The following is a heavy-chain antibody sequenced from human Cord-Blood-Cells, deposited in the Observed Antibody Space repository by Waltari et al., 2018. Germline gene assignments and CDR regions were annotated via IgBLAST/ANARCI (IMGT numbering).Heavy chain of an antibody. CDR1: GGTFSSYT. Sequence: QVQLVQSGAEEKKPGSSVKVSCKASGGTFSSYTISWVRQAPGQGLEWMGRIIPILGIANYAQKFQGRVTITADKSTSTAYMELSSLRSEDTAVYYCARSGGGVAGAFDIWGQGTMVTVSS. J-gene: IGHJ3*02. CDR2: IIPILGIA. V-gene: IGHV1-69*02. D-gene: IGHD6-19*01. CDR3: ARSGGGVAGAFDI.